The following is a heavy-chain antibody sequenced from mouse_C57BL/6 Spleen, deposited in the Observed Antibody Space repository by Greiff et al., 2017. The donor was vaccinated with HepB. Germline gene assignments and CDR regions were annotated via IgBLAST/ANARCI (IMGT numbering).Heavy chain of an antibody. J-gene: IGHJ2*01. CDR2: IHPNSGST. D-gene: IGHD2-4*01. CDR1: GYTFTSYW. V-gene: IGHV1-64*01. CDR3: ATTMITKYYFDY. Sequence: VQLQQSGAELVKPGASVKLSCKASGYTFTSYWMHWVKQRPGQGLEWIGMIHPNSGSTNYNEKFKSKATLTVDKSSSTAYMQLSSLTSEDSAVYYCATTMITKYYFDYWGQGTTLTVSS.